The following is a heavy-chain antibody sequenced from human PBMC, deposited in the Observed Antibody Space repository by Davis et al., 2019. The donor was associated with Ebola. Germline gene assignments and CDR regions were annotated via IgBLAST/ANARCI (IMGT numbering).Heavy chain of an antibody. CDR1: GFTVSSNY. Sequence: GESLKISCAASGFTVSSNYMSWVRQAPGKGLEWVSTIYSGGSTYYADSVKGRFTISRDNSKNTLYLQMNSLRAEDTAVYYCAKGGVTMVQGVIFTFDYWGQGTLVTVSS. D-gene: IGHD3-10*01. CDR2: IYSGGST. V-gene: IGHV3-53*01. J-gene: IGHJ4*02. CDR3: AKGGVTMVQGVIFTFDY.